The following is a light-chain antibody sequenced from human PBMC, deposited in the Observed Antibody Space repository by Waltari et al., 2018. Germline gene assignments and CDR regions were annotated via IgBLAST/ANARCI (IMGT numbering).Light chain of an antibody. CDR2: WAS. CDR1: QSVFYSSNNKKD. Sequence: DIVMTQSPDSLAVSLGERAPSNCKSSQSVFYSSNNKKDSGWYQQKPGQPPKLLIYWASTREPGVPDRFSGSGSVTNFTLTITSLQAEDVALYYCQQYYSPPLTFGQGTKVEIK. J-gene: IGKJ1*01. V-gene: IGKV4-1*01. CDR3: QQYYSPPLT.